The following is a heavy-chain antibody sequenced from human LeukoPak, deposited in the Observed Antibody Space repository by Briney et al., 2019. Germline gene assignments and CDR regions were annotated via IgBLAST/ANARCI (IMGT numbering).Heavy chain of an antibody. J-gene: IGHJ4*02. V-gene: IGHV4-4*02. Sequence: SETLSLTCAVSGGSISSRNWWSRVRQPPGKGLDWIGEIYHSGSTNYNPSLKSRVTISVDKSKNQFSLKLSSVTAADTAVYYCARQNIAVAASYYFDYWGQGTLVTVSS. CDR3: ARQNIAVAASYYFDY. CDR2: IYHSGST. CDR1: GGSISSRNW. D-gene: IGHD6-19*01.